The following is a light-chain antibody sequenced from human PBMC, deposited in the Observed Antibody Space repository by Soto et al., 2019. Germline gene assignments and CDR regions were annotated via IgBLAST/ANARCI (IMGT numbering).Light chain of an antibody. J-gene: IGKJ5*01. CDR1: QSFSSSY. CDR3: QQYGNSPIT. Sequence: EIVLTHSPGTLSLSPGEIATLSCRASQSFSSSYLAWYQQKPGQAPRLLIYGASSRATDIPDRFSGYGSGTDFTLTISRLEPEDFAVYYCQQYGNSPITFGQGTRLEIK. CDR2: GAS. V-gene: IGKV3-20*01.